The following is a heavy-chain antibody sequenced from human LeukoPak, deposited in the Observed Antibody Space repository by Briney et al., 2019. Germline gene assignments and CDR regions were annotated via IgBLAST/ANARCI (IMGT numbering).Heavy chain of an antibody. CDR3: ARKAAGPDY. V-gene: IGHV4-38-2*01. D-gene: IGHD6-13*01. CDR1: GYSISSGYY. Sequence: SETLSLTCAVSGYSISSGYYWGWIRPPPGKGLEWIGSIYHSGSTYYNPSLKSRVTISVDTSKNQFSLKLSSVTAADTAVYYCARKAAGPDYWGQGTLATVSS. CDR2: IYHSGST. J-gene: IGHJ4*02.